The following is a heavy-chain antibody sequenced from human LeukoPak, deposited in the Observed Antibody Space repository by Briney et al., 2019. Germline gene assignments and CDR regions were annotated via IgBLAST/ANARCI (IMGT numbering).Heavy chain of an antibody. Sequence: GSLRLSCAASGFTFSSYSMNWVRQAPGKGLEWVSSISSSSSYIYYADSVKGRFTISRDNAKNSLYLQMNSLRAEDTAVYYCAKVMVRGVKDAFDIWGQGTMVTVSS. CDR2: ISSSSSYI. CDR3: AKVMVRGVKDAFDI. CDR1: GFTFSSYS. J-gene: IGHJ3*02. D-gene: IGHD3-10*01. V-gene: IGHV3-21*01.